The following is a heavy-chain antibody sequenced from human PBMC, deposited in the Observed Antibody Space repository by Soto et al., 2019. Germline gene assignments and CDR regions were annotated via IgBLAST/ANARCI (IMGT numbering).Heavy chain of an antibody. CDR1: GFTFSDFY. CDR3: AKDGSGYDYLVIYFDY. Sequence: GGSLRLSCAVSGFTFSDFYMSWIRQAPGKGLEWVSAISGSGGSTYYADSVKGRFTISRDNSKNTLYLQMNSLRTEDTAVYYCAKDGSGYDYLVIYFDYWGQGTLVTVSS. J-gene: IGHJ4*02. D-gene: IGHD5-12*01. CDR2: ISGSGGST. V-gene: IGHV3-23*01.